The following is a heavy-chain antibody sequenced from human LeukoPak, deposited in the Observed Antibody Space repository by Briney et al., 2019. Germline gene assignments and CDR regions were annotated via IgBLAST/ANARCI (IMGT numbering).Heavy chain of an antibody. CDR2: INPNSGGT. CDR3: ARVFSNSGSWYGY. D-gene: IGHD6-13*01. V-gene: IGHV1-2*06. Sequence: EASVKVSCKASGYTFTGYYMHWVRQAPGQGLEWMGRINPNSGGTNYAQKFQGRVTMTRDTSISTAYMELSRLRSDDTAVYYCARVFSNSGSWYGYWGQGTLVTVSS. CDR1: GYTFTGYY. J-gene: IGHJ4*02.